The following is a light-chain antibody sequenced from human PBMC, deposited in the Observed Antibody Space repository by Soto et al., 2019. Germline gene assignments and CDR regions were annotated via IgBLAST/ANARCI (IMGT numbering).Light chain of an antibody. Sequence: DIQMTQSPSSLSASVGDRVTITCRASQGISNYVAWYQQKPGTAPKVLISAASTLQSGIPSRFSGSGFGTDITLNISSLQPEDVATYYCQKYSSAPFTFGPGTKVEIK. CDR3: QKYSSAPFT. CDR2: AAS. CDR1: QGISNY. V-gene: IGKV1-27*01. J-gene: IGKJ3*01.